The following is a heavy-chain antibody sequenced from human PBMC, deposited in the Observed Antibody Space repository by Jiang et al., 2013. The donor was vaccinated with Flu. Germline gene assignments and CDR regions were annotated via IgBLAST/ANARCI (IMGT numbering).Heavy chain of an antibody. J-gene: IGHJ2*01. V-gene: IGHV4-34*01. CDR2: INHSGST. Sequence: LLKPSETLSLTCAVYGGSFSGYYWSWIRQPPGKGLEWIGEINHSGSTNYNPSLKSRVTISVDTSKNQFSLKLSSVTAADTAVYYCARGGYSYGSYWYFDLWGRGTLVTVSS. CDR1: GGSFSGYY. CDR3: ARGGYSYGSYWYFDL. D-gene: IGHD5-18*01.